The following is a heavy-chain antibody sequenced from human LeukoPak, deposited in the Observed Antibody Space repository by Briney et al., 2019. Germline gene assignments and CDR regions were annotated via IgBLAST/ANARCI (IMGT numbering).Heavy chain of an antibody. Sequence: GGSLRLSCAASGITVSTNYMSWGRQAPGRGLEWVSVIYSGGNTYYADSVKGRFTISRDNSKNTLYLQMNSLRADDTAVYYCARDSGTTVGYFDYWGQGTLVTVSS. D-gene: IGHD4-23*01. CDR1: GITVSTNY. CDR3: ARDSGTTVGYFDY. V-gene: IGHV3-66*01. J-gene: IGHJ4*02. CDR2: IYSGGNT.